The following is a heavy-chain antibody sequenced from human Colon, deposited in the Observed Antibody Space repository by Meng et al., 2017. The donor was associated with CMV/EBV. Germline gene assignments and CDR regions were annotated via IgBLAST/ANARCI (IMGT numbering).Heavy chain of an antibody. CDR1: GFTFSSYA. J-gene: IGHJ6*02. CDR3: ARPRGGAYYYYGLDV. Sequence: GGSLRLSCAASGFTFSSYAMSWVRQAPGKGLEWVSAISGSGGSTYYADSVKGRFTISRDNSKNTLYLQMNSLGAEDTAVYYCARPRGGAYYYYGLDVWGQGTTVTVSS. CDR2: ISGSGGST. V-gene: IGHV3-23*01. D-gene: IGHD2-15*01.